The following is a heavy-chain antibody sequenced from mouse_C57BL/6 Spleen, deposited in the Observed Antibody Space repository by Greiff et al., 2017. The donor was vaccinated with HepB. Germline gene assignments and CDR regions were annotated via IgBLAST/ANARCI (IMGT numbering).Heavy chain of an antibody. CDR3: ARKSNYGGGFDY. CDR2: ISSGSSTI. V-gene: IGHV5-17*01. CDR1: GFTFSDYG. Sequence: EVQRVESGGGLVKPGGSLKLSCAASGFTFSDYGMHWVRQAPEKGLEWVAYISSGSSTIYYADTMKGRFTISRDNAKNTLFLQMTSLRSEDTAMYYCARKSNYGGGFDYWGQGTTLTVSS. J-gene: IGHJ2*01. D-gene: IGHD2-5*01.